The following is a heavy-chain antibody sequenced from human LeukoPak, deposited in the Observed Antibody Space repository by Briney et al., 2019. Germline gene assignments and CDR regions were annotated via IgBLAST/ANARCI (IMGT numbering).Heavy chain of an antibody. J-gene: IGHJ4*02. CDR3: ARGHYVSSGYYIGPFDY. CDR2: ISSSSSYI. CDR1: GFTFSSYS. Sequence: PGGSLRLSCAASGFTFSSYSMNWVRQAPGKGLEWVSSISSSSSYIYYADSVKGRFTISRDNAKDSLYLQMNSLRAEDTAVYYCARGHYVSSGYYIGPFDYWGQGTLVTVFS. D-gene: IGHD3-22*01. V-gene: IGHV3-21*01.